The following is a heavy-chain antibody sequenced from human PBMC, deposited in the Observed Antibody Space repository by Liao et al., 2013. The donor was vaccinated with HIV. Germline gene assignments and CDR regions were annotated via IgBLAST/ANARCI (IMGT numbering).Heavy chain of an antibody. CDR2: IYISGST. V-gene: IGHV4-61*02. CDR3: AREGSSGPDY. D-gene: IGHD6-19*01. Sequence: QVQLQESGPGLVKPSQTLSLTCSVSGGSISSGSYYWIWIRQPAGKGLEWIGRIYISGSTNYNPSLKSRVTISVDTSKNQFSLKLSSVTAADTAVYYCAREGSSGPDYWGQGTLVTVSS. CDR1: GGSISSGSYY. J-gene: IGHJ4*02.